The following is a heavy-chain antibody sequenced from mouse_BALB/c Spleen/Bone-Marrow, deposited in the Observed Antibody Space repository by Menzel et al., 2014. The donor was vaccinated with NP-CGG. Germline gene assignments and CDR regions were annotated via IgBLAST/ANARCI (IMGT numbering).Heavy chain of an antibody. CDR3: ARDKGSVLFDY. J-gene: IGHJ2*01. CDR1: GFTFTDYY. Sequence: EVHLVESGGGLVQPGGSLRLSCATSGFTFTDYYMNWVRQPPGKALEWLGFIRNKANGYTTEYSASVKGRFTISRDNSQSNLYLQMNTLRAEDSATYYCARDKGSVLFDYWGQGATLTVSS. V-gene: IGHV7-3*02. CDR2: IRNKANGYTT. D-gene: IGHD1-3*01.